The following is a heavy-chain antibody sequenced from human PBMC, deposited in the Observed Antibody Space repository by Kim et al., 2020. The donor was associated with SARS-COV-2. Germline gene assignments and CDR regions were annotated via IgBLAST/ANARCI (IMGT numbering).Heavy chain of an antibody. CDR2: ISGSGSVK. V-gene: IGHV3-11*01. D-gene: IGHD2-2*01. Sequence: GGSLRLSCEASGFSFSDYYMYWIRQSPRKGLEWLSYISGSGSVKEYADFVKGRFTISRDNAKRMLYLDMIGLSADDTALYYCVRADSASYRFDSWGQGTL. CDR1: GFSFSDYY. CDR3: VRADSASYRFDS. J-gene: IGHJ4*02.